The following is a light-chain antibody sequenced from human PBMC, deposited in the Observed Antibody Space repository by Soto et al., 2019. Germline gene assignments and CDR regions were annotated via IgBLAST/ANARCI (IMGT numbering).Light chain of an antibody. V-gene: IGKV1-5*03. CDR2: KAS. Sequence: DIQMTQSPSTLSASVGDRVTITCRASQSISTWLAWYQQKPGKAPKLLIYKASSLESGVPSRFSGSGSGTEFTLTISSLQPDDFATYYCQQYNRYHTFGQGTKLEIK. CDR3: QQYNRYHT. CDR1: QSISTW. J-gene: IGKJ2*01.